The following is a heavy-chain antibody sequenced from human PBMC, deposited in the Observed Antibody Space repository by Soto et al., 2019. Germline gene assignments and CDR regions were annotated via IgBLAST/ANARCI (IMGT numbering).Heavy chain of an antibody. CDR1: GFTFNNSG. V-gene: IGHV3-30*18. CDR2: ISFDGSET. D-gene: IGHD6-19*01. CDR3: AKDRVPGAYGHYYGMDV. J-gene: IGHJ6*02. Sequence: QVQLVESGGGVVQPGRSLRLSCAVSGFTFNNSGMHWIRQAPGKGLEWVAVISFDGSETYYADSMKGRFTISRDNSKKRLQLQMNSLRAEDTAIYYCAKDRVPGAYGHYYGMDVWGQGTTVTVSS.